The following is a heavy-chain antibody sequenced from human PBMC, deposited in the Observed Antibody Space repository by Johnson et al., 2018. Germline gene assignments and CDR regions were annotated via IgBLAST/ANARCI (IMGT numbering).Heavy chain of an antibody. CDR3: ASPVVRGPDAFDI. J-gene: IGHJ3*02. CDR1: GFTFSDYY. CDR2: ISSSGSTI. Sequence: QVQLVQSGGGLVKPGGSLRLSCAASGFTFSDYYMSWIRQAPGKGLEWVSYISSSGSTIYYADSVKGRFTISRDNAKNSLYLQMNSLRAEDTAVYYWASPVVRGPDAFDIWGQGTMVTVSS. V-gene: IGHV3-11*01. D-gene: IGHD3-10*01.